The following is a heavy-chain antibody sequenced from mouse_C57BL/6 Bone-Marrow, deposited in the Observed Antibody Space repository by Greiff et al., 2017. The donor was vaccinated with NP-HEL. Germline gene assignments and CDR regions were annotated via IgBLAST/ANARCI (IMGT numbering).Heavy chain of an antibody. CDR3: ARWYYGSSYSFDY. CDR1: GYTFTDYY. V-gene: IGHV1-76*01. Sequence: QVQLKESGAELVRPGASVKLSCKASGYTFTDYYINWVKQRPGQGLEWIARIYPGSGNTYYNEKFKGKATLTAEKSSSTAYMQLSSLTSEDSAVYFCARWYYGSSYSFDYWGQGTTLTVSS. CDR2: IYPGSGNT. D-gene: IGHD1-1*01. J-gene: IGHJ2*01.